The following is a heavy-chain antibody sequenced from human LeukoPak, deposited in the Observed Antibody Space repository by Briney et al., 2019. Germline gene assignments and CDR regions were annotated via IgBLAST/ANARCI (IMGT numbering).Heavy chain of an antibody. J-gene: IGHJ4*02. D-gene: IGHD6-13*01. CDR3: VRDQARCQAGL. V-gene: IGHV4-38-2*02. CDR1: SSSINTPNY. Sequence: SETLSLTSSVPSSSINTPNYWGWIRQPPGKGLEWIGSVFRTGGTYYNPSLESRLAKSLDPSVNQFSLRLRSVPAADIAGYYCVRDQARCQAGLWGQGTLVTVSS. CDR2: VFRTGGT.